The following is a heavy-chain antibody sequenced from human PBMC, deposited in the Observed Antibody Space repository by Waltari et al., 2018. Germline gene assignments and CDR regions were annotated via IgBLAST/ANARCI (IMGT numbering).Heavy chain of an antibody. CDR3: AAARGDRWLLDYYYYGMDV. Sequence: QMQLVQSGPEVKKPGTSVKFSCKASGFTFTSSAMQWVRQARGQRLEWIGWIIVGSGNTNYAQKFQERVTITRDMSTSTAYMELSSLRSEDTAVYYCAAARGDRWLLDYYYYGMDVWGQGTTVIVSS. CDR1: GFTFTSSA. J-gene: IGHJ6*02. V-gene: IGHV1-58*02. D-gene: IGHD2-15*01. CDR2: IIVGSGNT.